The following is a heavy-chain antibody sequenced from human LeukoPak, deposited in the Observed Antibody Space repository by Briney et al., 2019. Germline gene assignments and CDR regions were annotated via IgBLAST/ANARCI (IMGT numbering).Heavy chain of an antibody. Sequence: GGSLRLSCVASGYTFSNYGMHWFRQVPGKGLDWVAFIRTDGTDERYADSVKGRFTISRDNSKNTLYLQMNTLTPEDTALYHCARCNTADVPSGNWGQGTLVTVSS. V-gene: IGHV3-30*02. CDR3: ARCNTADVPSGN. CDR1: GYTFSNYG. J-gene: IGHJ4*02. D-gene: IGHD2/OR15-2a*01. CDR2: IRTDGTDE.